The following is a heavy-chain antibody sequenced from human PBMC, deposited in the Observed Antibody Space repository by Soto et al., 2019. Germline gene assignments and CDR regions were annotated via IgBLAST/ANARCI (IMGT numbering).Heavy chain of an antibody. CDR2: MDPNRGHS. CDR1: GYNISSYD. CDR3: ARVTLKAGNWFDP. V-gene: IGHV1-8*01. J-gene: IGHJ5*02. Sequence: ASVKVSCKASGYNISSYDIIWVRQAAGQGLEWMGWMDPNRGHSDSVQNFRGRVTMTTNISASTAYMELSGMRSDDTGVYYCARVTLKAGNWFDPWGQGTLVTVSS.